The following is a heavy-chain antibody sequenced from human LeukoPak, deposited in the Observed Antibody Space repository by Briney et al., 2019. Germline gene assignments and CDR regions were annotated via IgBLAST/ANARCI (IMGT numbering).Heavy chain of an antibody. J-gene: IGHJ4*02. V-gene: IGHV4-39*07. Sequence: SETLSLTCTVSGGVVSTSDYYWGWIRQSPGKGLEWIGAIFYTGKTNYNPSLKSRATISLDTSKNQFSLRLTSVTAADTAVYFCARVFDSWGQGKLVTASS. CDR2: IFYTGKT. CDR1: GGVVSTSDYY. CDR3: ARVFDS.